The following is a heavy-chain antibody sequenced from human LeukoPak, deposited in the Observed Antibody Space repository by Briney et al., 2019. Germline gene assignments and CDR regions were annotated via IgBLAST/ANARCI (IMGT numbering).Heavy chain of an antibody. V-gene: IGHV4-59*01. D-gene: IGHD3-10*01. CDR1: GGSISSYY. J-gene: IGHJ4*02. Sequence: PSETLSLTCTVSGGSISSYYWSWIRQPPGKGLEWIGYIYYSGSTNYNPPHKSRVTISVDTSKNQFSLKLSSVTAADTAVYYCARVRGYYYGSGSYYNNLYFDYWGQGTLVTVSS. CDR3: ARVRGYYYGSGSYYNNLYFDY. CDR2: IYYSGST.